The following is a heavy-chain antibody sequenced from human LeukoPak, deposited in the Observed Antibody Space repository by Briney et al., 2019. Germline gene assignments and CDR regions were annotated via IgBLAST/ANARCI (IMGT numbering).Heavy chain of an antibody. V-gene: IGHV4-4*07. CDR1: GGSISSYY. Sequence: PSETLSLTCTVSGGSISSYYWSWIRQPAGKGLEWIGRIYTSGSTNYNPSLKSRVTMSVDTSKNQFSLKLSSVTAADTAVYYCARRRFQNIVVVPAAIGGPYFDYWGQGTLVTVSS. CDR2: IYTSGST. J-gene: IGHJ4*02. CDR3: ARRRFQNIVVVPAAIGGPYFDY. D-gene: IGHD2-2*01.